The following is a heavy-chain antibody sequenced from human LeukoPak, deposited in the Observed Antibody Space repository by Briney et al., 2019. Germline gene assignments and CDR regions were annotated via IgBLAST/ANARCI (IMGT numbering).Heavy chain of an antibody. V-gene: IGHV4-59*01. CDR3: ASFPASAEYRHYYHMDV. Sequence: PSETLSLTCTVSGGSISNNFWTWIRQPPGKGLECIGFMYYSESASYNPSLNSRVTVSVDKSKNQISLKLTSVTAADTAVYYCASFPASAEYRHYYHMDVWGKGTTVTVSS. CDR2: MYYSESA. D-gene: IGHD6-25*01. CDR1: GGSISNNF. J-gene: IGHJ6*03.